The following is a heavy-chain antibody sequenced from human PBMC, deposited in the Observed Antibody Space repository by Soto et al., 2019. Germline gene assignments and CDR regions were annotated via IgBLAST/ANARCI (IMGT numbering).Heavy chain of an antibody. CDR3: ARKDKSGYFNWFDP. Sequence: LGESLKISCRTSVYRFTSYWIAWVRQMPGKGLEWMGIIFPSDSDTRYSPSLQGQVTISADRSTSTVFLQWASLKASDTAVYFCARKDKSGYFNWFDPWGQGTLVTVSS. V-gene: IGHV5-51*01. J-gene: IGHJ5*02. CDR1: VYRFTSYW. CDR2: IFPSDSDT. D-gene: IGHD3-22*01.